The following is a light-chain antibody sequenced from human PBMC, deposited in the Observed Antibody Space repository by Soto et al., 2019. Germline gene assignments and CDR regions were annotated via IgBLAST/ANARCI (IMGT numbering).Light chain of an antibody. CDR3: QQNYRTPLT. V-gene: IGKV1-39*01. CDR2: AAS. Sequence: DIQLTQSPYSLPASVGERVTVTCLASQSIRGYLNWYQHKPGKAPKLLIFAASRLQTGVPLRFSGSGSGTNFTLTISNLHPEDFATYSCQQNYRTPLTFGGGTKVDIK. J-gene: IGKJ4*01. CDR1: QSIRGY.